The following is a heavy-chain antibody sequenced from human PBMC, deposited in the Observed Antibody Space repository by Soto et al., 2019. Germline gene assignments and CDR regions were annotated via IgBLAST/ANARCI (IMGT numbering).Heavy chain of an antibody. V-gene: IGHV3-23*01. Sequence: PGGSLRPSSAASGFTCSSYSMTWVRQAPGKGLEWVSSISGSGGSTNYADSVKGRFTISRDNSKSTLYLQLSSLRADDTAVYYCAGRPHSFFLDYWGQGTLVTVSS. CDR2: ISGSGGST. CDR3: AGRPHSFFLDY. CDR1: GFTCSSYS. J-gene: IGHJ4*02. D-gene: IGHD1-26*01.